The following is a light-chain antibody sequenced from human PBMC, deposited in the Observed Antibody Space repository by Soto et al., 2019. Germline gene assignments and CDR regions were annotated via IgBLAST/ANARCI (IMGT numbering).Light chain of an antibody. V-gene: IGKV1-39*01. CDR3: QQTYLAPYT. J-gene: IGKJ2*01. CDR1: QIINSY. CDR2: AAS. Sequence: DIQMTQSPPSLSASVGDRVTITCRTSQIINSYLAWYQQKPGRAPNLVIYAASSLQSGVPSRFSGSGSGTDFTLTISSLQPEDYATYYCQQTYLAPYTFGQGTKLEIK.